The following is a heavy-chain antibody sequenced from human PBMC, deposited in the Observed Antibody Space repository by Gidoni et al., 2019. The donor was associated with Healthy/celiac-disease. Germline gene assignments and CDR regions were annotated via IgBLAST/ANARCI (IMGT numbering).Heavy chain of an antibody. CDR1: GFPFSRYA. D-gene: IGHD3-10*01. CDR3: AKDRVRRHDADAFDI. J-gene: IGHJ3*02. V-gene: IGHV3-23*01. Sequence: EVQLLESGGGLVQPGGSLRLSCAASGFPFSRYAMRWVRQAPGKGLEWVSAISGSGGSTYYADSVKGRFTISRDNSKNTLYLQMNSLRAEDTAVYYCAKDRVRRHDADAFDIWGQGTMVTVSS. CDR2: ISGSGGST.